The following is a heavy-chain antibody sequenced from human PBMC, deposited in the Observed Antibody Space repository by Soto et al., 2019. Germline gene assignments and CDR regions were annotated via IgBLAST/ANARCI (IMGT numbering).Heavy chain of an antibody. V-gene: IGHV3-30-3*01. CDR3: ATRHGYYYDSSGYPDY. D-gene: IGHD3-22*01. CDR1: GFTFSSYA. J-gene: IGHJ4*02. CDR2: ISYDGSNK. Sequence: QVQLVESGGGVVQPGRSLRLSCAASGFTFSSYAMHWVRQAPGKGLEWVAVISYDGSNKYYADSVKGRFTISRDNSKNTLYLQMTSLRAEDTAVYYCATRHGYYYDSSGYPDYWGQGTLVTVSS.